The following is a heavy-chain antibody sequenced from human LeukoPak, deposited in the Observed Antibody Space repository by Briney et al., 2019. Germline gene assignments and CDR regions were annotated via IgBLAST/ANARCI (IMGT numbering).Heavy chain of an antibody. CDR2: ISGSGGST. Sequence: PGGSLRLSCAASGFTFSSYAMSWVRQAPGKGLEWVSAISGSGGSTYYADSVKGRFTISRDNSKNTLYLQMNSLRAEDTAVYYCALQGQQLGWSDPWGQGTLVTVSS. J-gene: IGHJ5*02. CDR3: ALQGQQLGWSDP. V-gene: IGHV3-23*01. CDR1: GFTFSSYA. D-gene: IGHD6-13*01.